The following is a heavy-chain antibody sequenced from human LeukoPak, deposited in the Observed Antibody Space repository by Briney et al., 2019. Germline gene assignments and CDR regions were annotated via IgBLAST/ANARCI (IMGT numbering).Heavy chain of an antibody. D-gene: IGHD6-6*01. V-gene: IGHV3-30-3*01. CDR3: ARGSSSSHYYYGMDV. J-gene: IGHJ6*02. CDR2: ISYDGSNK. Sequence: PGRSLRLSCAASGFTFSSYPMHWVRQAPGKGLEWVAVISYDGSNKYYADSVKGRFTISRDNSKNTLYLQMNSLRAEDTAVYYCARGSSSSHYYYGMDVWGQGTTVTVSS. CDR1: GFTFSSYP.